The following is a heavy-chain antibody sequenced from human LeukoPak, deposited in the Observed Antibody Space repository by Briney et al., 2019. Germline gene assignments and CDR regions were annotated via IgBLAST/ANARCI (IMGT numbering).Heavy chain of an antibody. D-gene: IGHD5-18*01. CDR1: GFTFNNYI. J-gene: IGHJ4*02. CDR2: ISSGSGTM. V-gene: IGHV3-48*02. Sequence: PWGSLTLSCAASGFTFNNYIMTWVRQAPGTGLDWVSYISSGSGTMYYADSMKGRFTISRDNAKKSLYLQMNSLRDEDTAVYYCARAVLGYSWVYDYWGQGTLVTVSS. CDR3: ARAVLGYSWVYDY.